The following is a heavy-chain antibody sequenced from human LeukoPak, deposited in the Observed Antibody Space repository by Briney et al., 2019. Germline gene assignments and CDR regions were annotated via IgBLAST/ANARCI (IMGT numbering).Heavy chain of an antibody. CDR2: INWNGGST. J-gene: IGHJ4*02. V-gene: IGHV3-20*04. CDR1: GFTFDDYG. D-gene: IGHD6-19*01. Sequence: GGSLRLSCAASGFTFDDYGMSWVRQAPGKGLEWVSGINWNGGSTGYADSVKGRFTISRDNAKNSLYLQMNSLRAEDTALYYCARDGPYSSGWYFDYWGQGTLVTVSS. CDR3: ARDGPYSSGWYFDY.